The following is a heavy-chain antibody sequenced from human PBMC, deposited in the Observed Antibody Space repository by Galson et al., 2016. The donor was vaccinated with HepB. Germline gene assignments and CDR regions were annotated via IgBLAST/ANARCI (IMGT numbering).Heavy chain of an antibody. CDR2: IGYGETDP. CDR1: GFRFSDYY. J-gene: IGHJ4*02. CDR3: GRFPYGPIDY. D-gene: IGHD3-10*01. V-gene: IGHV3-11*06. Sequence: SLRLSCAASGFRFSDYYMTWIRQPPGKGLEWISDIGYGETDPRYADSVKGRVTISRDNAQNSLYLQMNSLTVDDTAMYYCGRFPYGPIDYWGQGALVAVSS.